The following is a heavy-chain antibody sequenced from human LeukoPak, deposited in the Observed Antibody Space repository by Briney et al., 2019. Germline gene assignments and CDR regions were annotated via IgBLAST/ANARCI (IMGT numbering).Heavy chain of an antibody. CDR1: GGSITHYY. Sequence: SETLPLTCTVSGGSITHYYWTWIRQPPEKTLEWIGYGYYSGSTKYNPSLKSRVTISVDTSNNQFSLNLRSVTAADTAVYYCARAETITYYDFWSGSTPYYFDFWGQGTLVTVSS. J-gene: IGHJ4*02. CDR2: GYYSGST. V-gene: IGHV4-59*12. D-gene: IGHD3-3*01. CDR3: ARAETITYYDFWSGSTPYYFDF.